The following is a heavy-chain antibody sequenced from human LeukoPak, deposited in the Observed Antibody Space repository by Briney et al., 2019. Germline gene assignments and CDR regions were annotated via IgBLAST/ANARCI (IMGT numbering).Heavy chain of an antibody. D-gene: IGHD2-2*01. CDR3: ARRGLDSSTNYFDY. CDR2: IYYSGST. CDR1: GGSISSYY. J-gene: IGHJ4*02. Sequence: NPSETLSLTCTVSGGSISSYYWSWIRQPPGKGLEWIGYIYYSGSTNYNPSLKSRVTISVDTSKNQFSLKLSSVTAADTAVYYCARRGLDSSTNYFDYWGQGTLVTVSS. V-gene: IGHV4-59*12.